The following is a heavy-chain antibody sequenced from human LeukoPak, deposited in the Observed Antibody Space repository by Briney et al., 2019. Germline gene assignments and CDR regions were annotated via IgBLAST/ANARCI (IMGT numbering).Heavy chain of an antibody. J-gene: IGHJ4*02. CDR2: IYTSEST. CDR3: ATGSSWYVDY. D-gene: IGHD6-13*01. V-gene: IGHV4-61*02. CDR1: GGSISSGSYY. Sequence: SETLSLTCTVSGGSISSGSYYWSWIRQPAGKGLEWIGRIYTSESTNYNPSLKSRVTISVDTSKNQFSLKLSSVTAADTAVYYCATGSSWYVDYWGQGTLVTVSS.